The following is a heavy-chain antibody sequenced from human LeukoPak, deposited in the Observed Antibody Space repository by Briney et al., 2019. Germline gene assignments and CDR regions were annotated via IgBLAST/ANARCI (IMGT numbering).Heavy chain of an antibody. CDR3: ASQMATMLFDY. J-gene: IGHJ4*02. Sequence: SETLSLTCTVSGGSISSYYWSWIRQPPGKGLEWIGYIYYSGSTNYNPSLKSRVTISVDTSKNQFSLKLSSVTAADTAVYYCASQMATMLFDYWGQGTLVTASS. D-gene: IGHD5-24*01. CDR1: GGSISSYY. CDR2: IYYSGST. V-gene: IGHV4-59*01.